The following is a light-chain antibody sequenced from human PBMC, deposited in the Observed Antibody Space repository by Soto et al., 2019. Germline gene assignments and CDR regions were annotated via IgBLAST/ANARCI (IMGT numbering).Light chain of an antibody. CDR3: QQYDNLPSWT. Sequence: DIQMTQSPSSLSASLGDRITITCQASQDISNRLNCYQQKPGTAPKLLIYDASNLQTGVPSRFSGSGSGTAFTFTISSLQPEDTATYYCQQYDNLPSWTFGQGTKVEIK. CDR1: QDISNR. V-gene: IGKV1-33*01. J-gene: IGKJ1*01. CDR2: DAS.